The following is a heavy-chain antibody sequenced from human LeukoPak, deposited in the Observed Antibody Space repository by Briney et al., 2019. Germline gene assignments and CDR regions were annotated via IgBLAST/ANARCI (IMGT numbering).Heavy chain of an antibody. CDR2: INPNSGGA. V-gene: IGHV1-2*02. CDR3: ERIYSGTYELTFFI. CDR1: GYTFTAYS. D-gene: IGHD1-26*01. J-gene: IGHJ3*02. Sequence: ASVKVSCKASGYTFTAYSMHWVRQAPGQGLEWMGWINPNSGGANYAQKFQGRVALTRDTSTSTVYMELSRLTSDDTAVYYCERIYSGTYELTFFICGEGAMLTVSS.